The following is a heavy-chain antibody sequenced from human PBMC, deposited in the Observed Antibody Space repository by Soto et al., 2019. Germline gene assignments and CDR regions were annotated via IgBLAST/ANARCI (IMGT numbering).Heavy chain of an antibody. CDR2: IYYDGSNR. CDR3: ARAFCTNGVCYYFFDY. D-gene: IGHD2-8*01. V-gene: IGHV3-33*01. Sequence: GGSLRLSCAASGFTFGAYAMHWVRQAPGKGLEWVAVIYYDGSNRYYGDAVKGRFTISRDNSKSTLYLQMSSLRAEDTAVYYCARAFCTNGVCYYFFDYWGHGTLVTVSS. CDR1: GFTFGAYA. J-gene: IGHJ4*01.